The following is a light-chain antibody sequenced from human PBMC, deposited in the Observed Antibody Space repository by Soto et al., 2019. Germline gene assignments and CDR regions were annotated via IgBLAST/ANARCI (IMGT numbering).Light chain of an antibody. Sequence: EIVLTQSPGTLSLPPGERATLSCRASQSVGSSYLAWYLQKPGQAPRLLIYGASDRATGIPDRFSGSGSGTDFTLIISRLEPEDFAVYYCQQYGNSPWTFGQGTKVDIK. CDR1: QSVGSSY. J-gene: IGKJ1*01. V-gene: IGKV3-20*01. CDR3: QQYGNSPWT. CDR2: GAS.